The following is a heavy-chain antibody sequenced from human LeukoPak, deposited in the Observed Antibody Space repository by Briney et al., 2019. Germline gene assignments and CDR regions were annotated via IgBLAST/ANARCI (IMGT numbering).Heavy chain of an antibody. J-gene: IGHJ4*02. D-gene: IGHD6-13*01. Sequence: PSETLSLTCTVSGGSISSYYWSWIRQPPGKGLKWIGYIYYSGSTNYNPSLKSRVTMSVDTSKNQFSLKLSSVTAADTAVYYCARSIIAAAASLYYFDYWGQGTLVTVSS. CDR1: GGSISSYY. V-gene: IGHV4-59*01. CDR2: IYYSGST. CDR3: ARSIIAAAASLYYFDY.